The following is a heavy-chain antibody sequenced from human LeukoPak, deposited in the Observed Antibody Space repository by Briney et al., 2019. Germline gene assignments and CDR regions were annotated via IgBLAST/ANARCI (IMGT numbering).Heavy chain of an antibody. CDR3: TRVIVATKDY. CDR2: IRSKAYGGTT. V-gene: IGHV3-49*04. Sequence: PGESLRLSCTGSGFTFGDYAMNWVRQAPGKGLEWVGFIRSKAYGGTTEYAASVKGRFTISRDDSKSIAYLQMNSLKTEDTAVYYCTRVIVATKDYWGQGTLVTVSS. D-gene: IGHD5-12*01. CDR1: GFTFGDYA. J-gene: IGHJ4*02.